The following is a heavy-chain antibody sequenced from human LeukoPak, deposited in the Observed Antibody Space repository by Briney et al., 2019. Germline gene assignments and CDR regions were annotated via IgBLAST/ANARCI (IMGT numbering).Heavy chain of an antibody. CDR1: GYTFTSYD. J-gene: IGHJ5*02. CDR2: TNPNSGNT. Sequence: ASVKVSCKASGYTFTSYDINWVRQATGQGLEWMGWTNPNSGNTGYAQKFQGRVTMTRNTSISTAYMELSSLRSEDTAVYYCARPRRIAAAPNWFDPWGQGTLVTVSS. D-gene: IGHD6-13*01. V-gene: IGHV1-8*01. CDR3: ARPRRIAAAPNWFDP.